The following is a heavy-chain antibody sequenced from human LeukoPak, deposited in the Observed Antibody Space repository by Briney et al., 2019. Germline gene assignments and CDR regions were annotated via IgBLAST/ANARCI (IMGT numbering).Heavy chain of an antibody. Sequence: GGSLRLSCAASGFTFSRHWMYWVRQAPGKGLEWVANIKQDGSAKPYVDSVKGRSSISRDNAKNSLFLQMNSLRAEDTAVYYCARDNGWSADFWGQGTLVTVSS. J-gene: IGHJ4*02. D-gene: IGHD2-15*01. CDR1: GFTFSRHW. V-gene: IGHV3-7*03. CDR3: ARDNGWSADF. CDR2: IKQDGSAK.